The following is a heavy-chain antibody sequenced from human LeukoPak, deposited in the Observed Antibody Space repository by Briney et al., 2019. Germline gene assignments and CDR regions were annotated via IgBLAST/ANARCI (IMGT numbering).Heavy chain of an antibody. D-gene: IGHD3-9*01. CDR2: ISSSSSYI. V-gene: IGHV3-21*04. J-gene: IGHJ4*02. Sequence: GGSLRLSCAASGFTLSSSSMNWVRKAPGKGLEWVSSISSSSSYIYYADSLKGRFTISRDNAKNSLYLQMDSLRAEDTAVYYCARGSYSAILTGFRTHRPFDYWGQGTLVTVSS. CDR3: ARGSYSAILTGFRTHRPFDY. CDR1: GFTLSSSS.